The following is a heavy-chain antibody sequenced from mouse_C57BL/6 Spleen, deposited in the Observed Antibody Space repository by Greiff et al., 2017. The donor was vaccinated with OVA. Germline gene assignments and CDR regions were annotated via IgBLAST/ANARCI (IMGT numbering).Heavy chain of an antibody. CDR2: IYPGDGDT. CDR3: ARRGITKDYFDY. J-gene: IGHJ2*01. Sequence: QVQLQQSRAELVKPGASVKISCKASGYAFSSYWMNWVKQRPGKGLEWIGQIYPGDGDTNYNGKFKGKATLTADKSSSAAYMQLSSLTSEDSAVYFCARRGITKDYFDYWGQGTTLTVSS. D-gene: IGHD1-1*01. CDR1: GYAFSSYW. V-gene: IGHV1-80*01.